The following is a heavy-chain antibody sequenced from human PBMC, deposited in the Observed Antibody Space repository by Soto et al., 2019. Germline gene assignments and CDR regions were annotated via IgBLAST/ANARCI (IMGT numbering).Heavy chain of an antibody. CDR2: INPNSGGT. Sequence: VASVKVSCKASGYTFTGYYMHWVRQAPGQGLEWMGWINPNSGGTNYAQKFQGRVTMTRDTSISTAYMELSRLRSDDTAVYYCARDRRIPQGYYYDSSGYPSRGAFDIWGQGTMVTVSS. D-gene: IGHD3-22*01. CDR1: GYTFTGYY. V-gene: IGHV1-2*02. CDR3: ARDRRIPQGYYYDSSGYPSRGAFDI. J-gene: IGHJ3*02.